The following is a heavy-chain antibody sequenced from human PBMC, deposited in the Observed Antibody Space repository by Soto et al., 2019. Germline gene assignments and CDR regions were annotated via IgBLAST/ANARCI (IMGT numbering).Heavy chain of an antibody. Sequence: ASVKVSCKASGYTFTSYGISWVRQAPGQGLEWMGWISAYNGNTNYAQKLQGRVTMTTDTSTSTAYMELRSLRSDDTAVYYCARGRAEYYYGSGSYYTSWFDPWGQGTLVTVSS. J-gene: IGHJ5*02. CDR2: ISAYNGNT. CDR1: GYTFTSYG. CDR3: ARGRAEYYYGSGSYYTSWFDP. V-gene: IGHV1-18*04. D-gene: IGHD3-10*01.